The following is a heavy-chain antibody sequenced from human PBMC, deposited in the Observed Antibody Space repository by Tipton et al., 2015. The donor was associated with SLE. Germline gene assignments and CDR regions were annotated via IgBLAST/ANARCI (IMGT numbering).Heavy chain of an antibody. CDR3: ARGPDSSKLGY. D-gene: IGHD4-11*01. CDR2: IYYSGTT. J-gene: IGHJ4*02. V-gene: IGHV4-31*02. Sequence: LRLSCSITGDSIGSGRYYWGWIRQPPGKGLEWIGCIYYSGTTYYNPSLNSRVAISRDTSKNQFSLKLSSVAAAGTAIYYCARGPDSSKLGYWGQGVLVTVSS. CDR1: GDSIGSGRYY.